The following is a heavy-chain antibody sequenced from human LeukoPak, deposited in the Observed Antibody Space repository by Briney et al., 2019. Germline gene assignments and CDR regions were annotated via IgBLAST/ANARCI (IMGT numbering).Heavy chain of an antibody. CDR3: ARDTLYDILTGYLKGDAFDI. V-gene: IGHV3-21*01. J-gene: IGHJ3*02. Sequence: GGSLRLSCAASGFTFSSYSMNWVRQAPGKGLEWVSSISSSSSNIYYADSVKGRFTISRDNAKNSLYLQMNSLRAEDTAAYYCARDTLYDILTGYLKGDAFDIWGQGTMVTVSS. CDR1: GFTFSSYS. D-gene: IGHD3-9*01. CDR2: ISSSSSNI.